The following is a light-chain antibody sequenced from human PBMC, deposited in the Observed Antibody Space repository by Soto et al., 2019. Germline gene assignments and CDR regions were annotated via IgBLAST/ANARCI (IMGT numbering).Light chain of an antibody. CDR2: YAS. J-gene: IGKJ4*02. Sequence: EIMLTPSPAPLSLSPGASATLSCRASQIVSSYLAWYQQKPGQAPRLLIYYASNRATGIPARFSGSVSGTDFTLNISRLEPEDFAVYYCQQRINWPPGFGGGTKVEIK. CDR3: QQRINWPPG. V-gene: IGKV3-11*01. CDR1: QIVSSY.